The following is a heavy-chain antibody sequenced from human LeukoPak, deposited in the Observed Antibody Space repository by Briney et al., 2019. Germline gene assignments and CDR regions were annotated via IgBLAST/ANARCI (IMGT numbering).Heavy chain of an antibody. D-gene: IGHD1-1*01. CDR2: INPSGGST. CDR1: GYTFTSYY. J-gene: IGHJ4*02. Sequence: ASVKDSCKASGYTFTSYYMHWVRPAPGQGLEWMGIINPSGGSTSYAQKFQGRVTMTRGTSTSTVYMELSSLRSEDTAVYYCATLNWNALWGYWGQGTLVTVSS. CDR3: ATLNWNALWGY. V-gene: IGHV1-46*01.